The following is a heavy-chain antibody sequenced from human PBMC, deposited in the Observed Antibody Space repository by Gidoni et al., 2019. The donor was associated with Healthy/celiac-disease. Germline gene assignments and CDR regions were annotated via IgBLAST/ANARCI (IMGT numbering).Heavy chain of an antibody. CDR3: ARVVGVYDAFDI. J-gene: IGHJ3*02. V-gene: IGHV3-30-3*01. CDR2: ISYDGSNK. D-gene: IGHD1-26*01. CDR1: GFTFSSYA. Sequence: QVQLVESGGGVVQPGRSLRLSCAASGFTFSSYAMHWVRQAPGKGLEWVAVISYDGSNKYYADSVKGRFTISRDNSKNTLYLQMNSLRAEDTAVYYCARVVGVYDAFDIWGQGTMVTVSS.